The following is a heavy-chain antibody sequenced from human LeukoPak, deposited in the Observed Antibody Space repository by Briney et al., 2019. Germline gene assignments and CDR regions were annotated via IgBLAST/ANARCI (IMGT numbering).Heavy chain of an antibody. J-gene: IGHJ4*02. CDR1: GFTISEYW. CDR3: ARDGVCFDF. D-gene: IGHD2-21*01. CDR2: IKGDGSKI. Sequence: GGPLRLSCGASGFTISEYWMTWVRQAPGRGPECVANIKGDGSKIYYVDSVKGRFTISRDNDKNSLYLQMNNVRVEDTAVYHCARDGVCFDFWGQGALVTVSS. V-gene: IGHV3-7*01.